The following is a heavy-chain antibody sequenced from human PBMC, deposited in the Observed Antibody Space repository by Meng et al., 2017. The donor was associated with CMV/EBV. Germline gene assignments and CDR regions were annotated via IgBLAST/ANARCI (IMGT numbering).Heavy chain of an antibody. J-gene: IGHJ4*02. CDR3: AHRGSYGDHGY. CDR1: CVSLSSSGVR. Sequence: TEWGPASVVQPQRLTRPCTFACVSLSSSGVRGCWSRPPRGKVPELLAIIYWDDDKRYSPSLKSRLTITKDASKNPVVLTMTNMDPVDTATYYCAHRGSYGDHGYWGQGTLVTVSS. V-gene: IGHV2-5*02. CDR2: IYWDDDK. D-gene: IGHD5-18*01.